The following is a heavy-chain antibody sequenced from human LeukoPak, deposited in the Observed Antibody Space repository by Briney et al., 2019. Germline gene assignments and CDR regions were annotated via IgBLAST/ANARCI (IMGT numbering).Heavy chain of an antibody. D-gene: IGHD6-19*01. CDR1: GFTFSSYG. CDR2: IWYDGSNK. J-gene: IGHJ4*02. CDR3: ARDKEVAVAGQYYFDY. Sequence: PGRSLRLSCAASGFTFSSYGMHWVRQAPGKGLEWVAVIWYDGSNKYYADSVKGRFTISRDNSKNTLYLQMNSLRAEGTAVYYCARDKEVAVAGQYYFDYWGQGTLVTVSS. V-gene: IGHV3-33*01.